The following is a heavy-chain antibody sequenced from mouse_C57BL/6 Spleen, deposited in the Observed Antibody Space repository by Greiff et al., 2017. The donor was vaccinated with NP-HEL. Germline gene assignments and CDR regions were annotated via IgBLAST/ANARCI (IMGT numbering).Heavy chain of an antibody. J-gene: IGHJ2*01. V-gene: IGHV1-52*01. CDR1: GYTFTSYW. Sequence: LVRPGSSVKLSCKASGYTFTSYWMHWVKQRPIQGLEWIGNIDPSDSETHYNQKFKDKATLTVDKSSSTAYMQLSSLTSEDSAVYYCARYVATGEFDYWGQGTTLTVSS. CDR3: ARYVATGEFDY. D-gene: IGHD1-1*01. CDR2: IDPSDSET.